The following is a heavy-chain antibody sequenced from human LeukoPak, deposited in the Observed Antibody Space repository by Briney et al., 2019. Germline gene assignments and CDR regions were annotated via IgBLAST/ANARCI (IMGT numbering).Heavy chain of an antibody. V-gene: IGHV1-2*02. D-gene: IGHD6-25*01. CDR2: INPNSGGT. CDR1: GYTFTGYY. Sequence: GESLKISCKASGYTFTGYYMHWVRQAPGQGLEWMGWINPNSGGTNYAQKFQGRVTMTRDTSISTAYMELSRLRCDDTAVYYCASGLGSIAALLDAFDIWGQGTMVTVSS. CDR3: ASGLGSIAALLDAFDI. J-gene: IGHJ3*02.